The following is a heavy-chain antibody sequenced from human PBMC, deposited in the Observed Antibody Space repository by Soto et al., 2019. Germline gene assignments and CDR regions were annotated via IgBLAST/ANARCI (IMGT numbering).Heavy chain of an antibody. CDR3: ARDRNGGWFHMDV. Sequence: QVQLVESGGGVVQPGRSLRLSCVGSGFPFWHYGMHWVRQAPGKGLEWVAVIWSDGNKESYADSVKGRCAISRDNSKATLYLAMNSLRVEDTAVYFCARDRNGGWFHMDVWGQGTTVSVSS. D-gene: IGHD6-19*01. V-gene: IGHV3-33*01. CDR1: GFPFWHYG. J-gene: IGHJ6*02. CDR2: IWSDGNKE.